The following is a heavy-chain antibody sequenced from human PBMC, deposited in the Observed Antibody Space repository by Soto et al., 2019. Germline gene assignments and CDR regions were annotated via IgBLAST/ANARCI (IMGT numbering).Heavy chain of an antibody. CDR1: GGTFSSYA. Sequence: SVKVSCKASGGTFSSYAISWVRQAPGQGLEWMGGIIPIFGTANYAQKFQGRVTITADESTRTAYMELSSLRSEDTAVYYCAKGYYGSGSYRGFDYWGQGTLVTVSS. CDR3: AKGYYGSGSYRGFDY. CDR2: IIPIFGTA. V-gene: IGHV1-69*13. J-gene: IGHJ4*02. D-gene: IGHD3-10*01.